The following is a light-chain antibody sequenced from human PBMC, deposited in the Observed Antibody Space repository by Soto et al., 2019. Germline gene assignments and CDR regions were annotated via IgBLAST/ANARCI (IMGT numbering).Light chain of an antibody. Sequence: DLQMTQSPSTLSASVGDRVTIACRASQSVDSWLAWYQQKLGKAPKLLIYDASSLESGVPSRFSGSGSGTEFTLTISSLQPDDFATYYCQHYKSYSRTFGQGTKVEIK. CDR1: QSVDSW. CDR3: QHYKSYSRT. V-gene: IGKV1-5*01. J-gene: IGKJ1*01. CDR2: DAS.